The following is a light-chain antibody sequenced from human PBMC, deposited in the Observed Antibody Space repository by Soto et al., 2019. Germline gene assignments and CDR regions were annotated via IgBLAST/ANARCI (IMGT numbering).Light chain of an antibody. CDR1: QSVSSNY. CDR3: HQYGISPPRT. CDR2: GAS. Sequence: TQSPSTLSASVGDRATLSCRASQSVSSNYLAWYQHKPGQAPRLLIYGASSRATGIPDRFSGSGSGTDFTLTIGRLEPEDFAVYYCHQYGISPPRTFGQGTKVEIK. J-gene: IGKJ1*01. V-gene: IGKV3-20*01.